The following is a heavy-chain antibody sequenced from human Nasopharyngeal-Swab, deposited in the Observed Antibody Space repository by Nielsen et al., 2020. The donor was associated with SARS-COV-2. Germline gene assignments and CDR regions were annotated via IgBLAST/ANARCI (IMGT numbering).Heavy chain of an antibody. CDR2: LYYSGST. Sequence: IRQPPGKGLEWIGSLYYSGSTYYNPSLKSRVTISVDTSKNQFSLKLSSVTAADTAVYYCARRGIAVAGVDWGQGTLVTVSS. J-gene: IGHJ4*02. D-gene: IGHD6-19*01. V-gene: IGHV4-39*01. CDR3: ARRGIAVAGVD.